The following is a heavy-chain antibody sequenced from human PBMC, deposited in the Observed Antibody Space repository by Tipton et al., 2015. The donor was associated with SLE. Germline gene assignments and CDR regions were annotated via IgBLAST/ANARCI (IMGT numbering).Heavy chain of an antibody. CDR3: PIYYHDSTGLHWFDP. CDR2: TYYSGSP. D-gene: IGHD3-22*01. V-gene: IGHV4-31*11. J-gene: IGHJ5*02. Sequence: TLSLTCAVYGGSFNDYYWSWIRQHPGKGLEWIGYTYYSGSPYYNPSLKSRVTISLDMSKNQFSLRLSSLTAADTAVYYCPIYYHDSTGLHWFDPWGQGTLVTVSS. CDR1: GGSFNDYY.